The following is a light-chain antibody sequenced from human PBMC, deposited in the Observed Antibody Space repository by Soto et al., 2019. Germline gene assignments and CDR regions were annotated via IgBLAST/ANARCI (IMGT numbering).Light chain of an antibody. J-gene: IGKJ1*01. Sequence: DIQLTQSPSFLSASVGDRVTITCRASQGISSYLAWYQQKPGKAPKLLISAASTLQSGVPSRFSGSGSGTEFTLTISSLQPEDFATNYCQQLDSYHWTFGQGTKVEIK. CDR3: QQLDSYHWT. CDR2: AAS. V-gene: IGKV1-9*01. CDR1: QGISSY.